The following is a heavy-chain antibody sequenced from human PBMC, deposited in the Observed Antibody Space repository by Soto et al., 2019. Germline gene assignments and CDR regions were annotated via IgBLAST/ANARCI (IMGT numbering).Heavy chain of an antibody. CDR3: ARWSYLDY. D-gene: IGHD3-3*01. CDR2: ISGSDGKT. V-gene: IGHV3-23*01. J-gene: IGHJ4*02. CDR1: GFRFGSYA. Sequence: LRLSCAASGFRFGSYALGWVRQAPGKGLEWVSTISGSDGKTFYADSVKGRFSISRDTSQSTLYLQMNSLRADDTAMYYCARWSYLDYWGQGTRVTVSS.